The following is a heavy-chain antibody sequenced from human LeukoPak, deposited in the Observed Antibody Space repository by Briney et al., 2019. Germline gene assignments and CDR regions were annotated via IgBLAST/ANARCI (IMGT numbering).Heavy chain of an antibody. CDR1: GGSFSGYY. D-gene: IGHD6-13*01. CDR2: INHSGST. Sequence: SETLSLTCAVYGGSFSGYYWSWIRQPPGKGLEWIGEINHSGSTNYNPSLKSRVTISVDTSKNQFSLKLSSVTAADTAVYYCARRRGSWYGPPRRYYYYGMDVWGQGTTVTVSS. J-gene: IGHJ6*02. V-gene: IGHV4-34*01. CDR3: ARRRGSWYGPPRRYYYYGMDV.